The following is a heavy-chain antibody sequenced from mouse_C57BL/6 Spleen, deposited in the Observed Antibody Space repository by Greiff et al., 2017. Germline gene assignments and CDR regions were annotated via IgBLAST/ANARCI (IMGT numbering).Heavy chain of an antibody. J-gene: IGHJ2*01. CDR2: INPNNGGT. CDR3: ASTVVDDY. V-gene: IGHV1-26*01. D-gene: IGHD1-1*01. CDR1: GYTFTDYY. Sequence: VQLQQSGPELVKPGASVKISCKASGYTFTDYYMNWVKQSHGKSLEWIGDINPNNGGTSYNQKFKGKATLTVDKSSSTAYMELRSLTSEDSAVYYCASTVVDDYWGQGTTLTVSS.